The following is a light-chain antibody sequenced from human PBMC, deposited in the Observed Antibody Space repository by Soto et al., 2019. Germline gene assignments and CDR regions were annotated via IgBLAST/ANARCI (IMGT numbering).Light chain of an antibody. J-gene: IGKJ4*01. V-gene: IGKV3-11*01. CDR3: QQRRSSLT. CDR1: QSVSSY. Sequence: EIVLTQSPATLSLSPGERATLSCRASQSVSSYLAWYQQKPGQAPRLLIYDASNRATGIPARFSGSGSGTDFTLTISSLEPEDFATYYCQQRRSSLTFGGGTKVEIK. CDR2: DAS.